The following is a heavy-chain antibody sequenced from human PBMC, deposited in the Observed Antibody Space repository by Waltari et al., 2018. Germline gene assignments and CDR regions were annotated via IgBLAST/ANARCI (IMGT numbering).Heavy chain of an antibody. CDR3: ARAPYYGSGGNDY. V-gene: IGHV4-34*01. CDR1: GGSFSGYY. Sequence: QVQLQQWGAGLLKPSETLSLTCAVYGGSFSGYYWSWIRPPPGKGLEWSGEINHSGSTNYNPSLKSRVTISVDTSKNQFSLKLSSVTAADTAVYYCARAPYYGSGGNDYWGQGTLVTVSS. D-gene: IGHD3-10*01. CDR2: INHSGST. J-gene: IGHJ4*02.